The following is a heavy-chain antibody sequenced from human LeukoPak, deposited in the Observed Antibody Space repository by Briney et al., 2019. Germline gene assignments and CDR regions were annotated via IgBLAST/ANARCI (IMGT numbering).Heavy chain of an antibody. V-gene: IGHV4-59*12. CDR2: IYYSGST. D-gene: IGHD4-17*01. J-gene: IGHJ4*02. CDR3: ARGRLYGDYVDY. CDR1: GSSISSYY. Sequence: SETLSLTCTVSGSSISSYYWSWIRQPPGKGLEWIGYIYYSGSTNYNPSLKSRVTISVDTSKNQFSLKLSSVTAADTAVYYCARGRLYGDYVDYWGQGTLVTVSS.